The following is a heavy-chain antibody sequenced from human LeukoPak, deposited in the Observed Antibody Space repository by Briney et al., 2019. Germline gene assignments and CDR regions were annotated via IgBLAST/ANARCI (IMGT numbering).Heavy chain of an antibody. J-gene: IGHJ1*01. D-gene: IGHD2-2*01. CDR1: GYSISSGYY. CDR2: IYHSGST. Sequence: PSETLSLTCAVSGYSISSGYYWGWIRQPPGKGLEWIGSIYHSGSTYYNPSLKSRVTISVDTSKTQFSLKLSSVTAADTAVYYCARHVYCSSTGCYYSEYFQHWGQGTLVTVSS. V-gene: IGHV4-38-2*01. CDR3: ARHVYCSSTGCYYSEYFQH.